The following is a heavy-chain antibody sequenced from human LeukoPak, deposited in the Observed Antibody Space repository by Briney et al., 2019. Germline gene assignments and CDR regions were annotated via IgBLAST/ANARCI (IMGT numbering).Heavy chain of an antibody. CDR2: IYYSGST. V-gene: IGHV4-31*03. D-gene: IGHD2-15*01. J-gene: IGHJ4*02. CDR1: GGSISSGGYY. CDR3: ARAAYCSSGSCLDY. Sequence: SQTLSLTCTVSGGSISSGGYYWSWIRQHPGKGLEWIGYIYYSGSTYYNPSLKSRVTISVDTSKNQFSLKLGSVTAADTAVYYCARAAYCSSGSCLDYWGQGTLVTVSS.